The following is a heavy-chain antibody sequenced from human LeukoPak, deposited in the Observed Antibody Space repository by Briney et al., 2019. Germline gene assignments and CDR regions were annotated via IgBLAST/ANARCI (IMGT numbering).Heavy chain of an antibody. D-gene: IGHD5-18*01. V-gene: IGHV3-48*01. CDR3: ARDFYSYGYDY. CDR2: ISSSSSTI. CDR1: GFTFSSYS. Sequence: AGGSLRLSCAASGFTFSSYSMNWVRQAPGKGLEWVSYISSSSSTIYYADSVKGRFTISRDNAKNSLYLQMNSLRAEDTAVYYCARDFYSYGYDYWGQGTLVTVSS. J-gene: IGHJ4*02.